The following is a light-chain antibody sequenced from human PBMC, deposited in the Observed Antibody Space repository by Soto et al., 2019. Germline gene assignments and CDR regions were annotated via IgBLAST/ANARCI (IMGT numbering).Light chain of an antibody. CDR3: QQRSNWPPEIT. V-gene: IGKV3D-20*02. J-gene: IGKJ5*01. Sequence: EIVLTQSPGTLSLSPGERATLSCRASQSVTSNYLAWYQQKPGQAPRLLIYGASSRATGIPDRFSGSGSGTDFTLTISSLEPEDFALYYCQQRSNWPPEITFGQGTQREIK. CDR1: QSVTSNY. CDR2: GAS.